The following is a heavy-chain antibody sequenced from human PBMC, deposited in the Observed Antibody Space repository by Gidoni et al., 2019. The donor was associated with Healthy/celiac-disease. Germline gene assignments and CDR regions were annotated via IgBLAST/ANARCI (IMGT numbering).Heavy chain of an antibody. CDR2: INAGNGNT. Sequence: QVQLVQSGAEVKKPGASVKDSCKASGYTFTSYAMHWVRKAPGQRLEWMGWINAGNGNTRYSQKFQGRVTITRDTSASTAYMELSSLRSEDTAVYYCARDDYGSWSPGYFDYWGQGTLVTVSS. V-gene: IGHV1-3*01. CDR1: GYTFTSYA. J-gene: IGHJ4*02. CDR3: ARDDYGSWSPGYFDY. D-gene: IGHD6-6*01.